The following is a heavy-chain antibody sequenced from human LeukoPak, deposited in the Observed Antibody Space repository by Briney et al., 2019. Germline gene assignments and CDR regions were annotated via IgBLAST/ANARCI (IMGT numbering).Heavy chain of an antibody. CDR2: INTNSGGT. CDR3: ASSRFLEWLYLLDY. D-gene: IGHD3-3*01. J-gene: IGHJ4*02. V-gene: IGHV1-2*02. CDR1: GYTFSGYY. Sequence: ASVKVSCKASGYTFSGYYIHWVRQAPGQGLEWMGWINTNSGGTKYAQRFQGRVTITRDTSISTAYMEVSRLRSDDTAVYFCASSRFLEWLYLLDYWGQGTLVTVSS.